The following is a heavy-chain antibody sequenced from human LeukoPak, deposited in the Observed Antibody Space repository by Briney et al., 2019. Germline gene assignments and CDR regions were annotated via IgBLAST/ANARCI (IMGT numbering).Heavy chain of an antibody. Sequence: PGGSLRLSCAASGFTFSNYTMHWVRQAPGKGLEWVSLISWDGGSTYYADSVKGRFTISRDNSKNSLYLQMNSLRTEDTALYYCAKEGGLGSYYDYWGQGTLVTVSS. V-gene: IGHV3-43*01. J-gene: IGHJ4*02. CDR3: AKEGGLGSYYDY. D-gene: IGHD1-26*01. CDR1: GFTFSNYT. CDR2: ISWDGGST.